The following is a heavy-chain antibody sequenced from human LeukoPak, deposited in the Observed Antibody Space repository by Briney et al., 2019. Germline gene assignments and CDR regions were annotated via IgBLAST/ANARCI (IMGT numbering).Heavy chain of an antibody. Sequence: ASVKVSCKASGYTFTGYYMHWVRQAPGQGLEWMGWINPNSGGTNYAQKFQGRVTMTRDASTSTAYMELSRLRSDDTAVYYCARAHPSVAGIRPCDYWGQGTLVTVSS. J-gene: IGHJ4*02. D-gene: IGHD6-19*01. CDR3: ARAHPSVAGIRPCDY. CDR2: INPNSGGT. CDR1: GYTFTGYY. V-gene: IGHV1-2*02.